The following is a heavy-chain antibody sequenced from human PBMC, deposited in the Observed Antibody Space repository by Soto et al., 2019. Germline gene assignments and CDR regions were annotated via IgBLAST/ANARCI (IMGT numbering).Heavy chain of an antibody. CDR3: ALLPEGEMATDHYYYYGMDV. D-gene: IGHD3-16*01. CDR2: IIPIFGTA. J-gene: IGHJ6*02. V-gene: IGHV1-69*01. Sequence: QVQLVQSGAEVKKPGSSVKVSCKASGGTFSSYAISWVRQAPGQGLEWMGGIIPIFGTANYAQKFQGRVTITSDESTSTAYMKLSSLRSEDTAVYYCALLPEGEMATDHYYYYGMDVWGQGTTVTVSS. CDR1: GGTFSSYA.